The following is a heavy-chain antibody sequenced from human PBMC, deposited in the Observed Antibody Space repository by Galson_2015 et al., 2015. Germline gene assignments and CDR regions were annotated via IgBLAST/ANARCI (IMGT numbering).Heavy chain of an antibody. CDR1: GGSFSNYY. D-gene: IGHD3-10*01. CDR2: ISNSGTS. V-gene: IGHV4-4*08. J-gene: IGHJ5*02. CDR3: AGFYGSGSHTWFDP. Sequence: ATLSLTCSVSGGSFSNYYWSWLRQPPGKGLEWLGHISNSGTSNYNPSLQGRATISLDTSKNPFSPKLSSVTAADTAVYFCAGFYGSGSHTWFDPWGQGTLVTVSS.